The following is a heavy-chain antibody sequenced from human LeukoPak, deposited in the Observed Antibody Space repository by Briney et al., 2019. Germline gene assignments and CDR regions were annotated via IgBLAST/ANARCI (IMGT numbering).Heavy chain of an antibody. CDR1: GGSISSSSYY. J-gene: IGHJ3*02. CDR3: ARGPLEWLLPRAFDI. CDR2: IYYSGST. Sequence: SETLSLTCTVSGGSISSSSYYWGWIRQPPGKGLEWIGSIYYSGSTYYNPSLKSRVTISVDTSKNQFSLKLSSVTAADTAVYYCARGPLEWLLPRAFDIWGQGTMVTVSS. D-gene: IGHD3-3*01. V-gene: IGHV4-39*07.